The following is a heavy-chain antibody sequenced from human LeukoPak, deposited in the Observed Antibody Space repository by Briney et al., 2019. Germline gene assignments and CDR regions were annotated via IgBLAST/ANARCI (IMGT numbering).Heavy chain of an antibody. CDR2: ISAYNGNT. CDR3: AREYCSGGSCSFDY. V-gene: IGHV1-18*04. D-gene: IGHD2-15*01. CDR1: GYTFTSYG. J-gene: IGHJ4*02. Sequence: ASVKVFCKASGYTFTSYGISWARQAPGQGLEWMGWISAYNGNTNYAQKLQGRVTMTTDTSTSTAYMELRSLRSDDTAVYYCAREYCSGGSCSFDYWGQGTLVTVSS.